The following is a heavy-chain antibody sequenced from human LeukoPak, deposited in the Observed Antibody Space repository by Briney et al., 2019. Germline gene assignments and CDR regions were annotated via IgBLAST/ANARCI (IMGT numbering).Heavy chain of an antibody. CDR1: GFTFSSYA. CDR3: ARGGRYIYASYYGMDV. D-gene: IGHD5-18*01. V-gene: IGHV3-64*02. Sequence: PGGSLRLSCAASGFTFSSYAMHWVRQAPGKGLEYVSAISSNGGSTYYADSVKGRFTISRDNSKNTPYLQMGSLRAEDMAVYYCARGGRYIYASYYGMDVWGQGTTVTVSS. J-gene: IGHJ6*02. CDR2: ISSNGGST.